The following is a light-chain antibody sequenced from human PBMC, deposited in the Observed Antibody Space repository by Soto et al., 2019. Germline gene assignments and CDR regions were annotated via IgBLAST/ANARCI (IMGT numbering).Light chain of an antibody. J-gene: IGKJ4*01. V-gene: IGKV1-17*01. CDR3: LQHNSDPFT. CDR2: AAS. CDR1: QGIRND. Sequence: DIQRTQSPSSLSASVGDRVTISCRASQGIRNDLTWHQQKLGKAPKRLITAASSLQSGVPSRFSGSGSGTEFTLTISSLQPEDLATYYCLQHNSDPFTFGGGTKV.